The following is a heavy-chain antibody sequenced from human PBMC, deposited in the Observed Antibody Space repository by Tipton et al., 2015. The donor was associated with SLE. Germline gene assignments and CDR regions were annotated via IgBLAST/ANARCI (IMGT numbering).Heavy chain of an antibody. D-gene: IGHD6-19*01. J-gene: IGHJ4*02. Sequence: TLSLTCAVSGGSISSSSYYWGWIRQPPGKGLEWIGGIYYSGSTYYNPSLKSRVTISVDTSKNQFSLKLSSVTAADTAVYYCARLGAVAAPGYWGQGTLVTVSS. CDR3: ARLGAVAAPGY. CDR1: GGSISSSSYY. CDR2: IYYSGST. V-gene: IGHV4-39*07.